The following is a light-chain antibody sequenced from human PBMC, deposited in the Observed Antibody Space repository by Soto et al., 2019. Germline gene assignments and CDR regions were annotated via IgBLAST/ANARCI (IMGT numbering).Light chain of an antibody. CDR2: DTT. CDR1: TGAVTNGHY. J-gene: IGLJ1*01. CDR3: LLSYNGPYV. V-gene: IGLV7-46*01. Sequence: QAVVTQAPSLTVSQGETVTLTCGSSTGAVTNGHYPYWFQQKPGQAPRTLIYDTTNRHSWTPARFSGSLLGGKAALTLSGAQPEDEAEYYCLLSYNGPYVFESRTKVTVL.